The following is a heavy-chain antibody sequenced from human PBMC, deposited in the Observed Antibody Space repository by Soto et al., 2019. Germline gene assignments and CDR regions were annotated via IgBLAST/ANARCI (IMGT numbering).Heavy chain of an antibody. CDR3: ARHEAQKYYDILTGYYKRAAFDI. Sequence: SETLSLTCTVSGGSISRSSYHWGWIRQPPGKGLEWIGSIYYSGSTYYNPSLKSRVTISVDTSKNQFSLKLSSVTAADTAVYYCARHEAQKYYDILTGYYKRAAFDIWGQGTMVTVSS. J-gene: IGHJ3*02. V-gene: IGHV4-39*01. D-gene: IGHD3-9*01. CDR1: GGSISRSSYH. CDR2: IYYSGST.